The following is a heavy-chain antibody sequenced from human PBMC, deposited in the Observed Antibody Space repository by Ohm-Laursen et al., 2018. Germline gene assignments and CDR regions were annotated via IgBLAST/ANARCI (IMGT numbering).Heavy chain of an antibody. Sequence: SLRLSCAASGFSFSRNAMTWVRQAPGKGLEWVSSISPIGDYIYYGGPVKGRFTVSRDNSKNTLYLQMSSLRVEDTAVYYCTKGLSGGTGHGNWFDPWGQGTLVIVSS. CDR1: GFSFSRNA. CDR3: TKGLSGGTGHGNWFDP. J-gene: IGHJ5*02. CDR2: ISPIGDYI. V-gene: IGHV3-23*01. D-gene: IGHD3-10*01.